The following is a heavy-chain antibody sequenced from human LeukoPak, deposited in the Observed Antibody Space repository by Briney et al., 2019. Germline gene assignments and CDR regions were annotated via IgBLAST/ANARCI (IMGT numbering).Heavy chain of an antibody. CDR1: GFTFSSYW. D-gene: IGHD6-13*01. CDR3: AGSPSVWRQQLVTPVY. V-gene: IGHV3-7*01. J-gene: IGHJ4*02. Sequence: GGSLRLSCAASGFTFSSYWMSWVRQAPGKGLEWVANIKQDGSEKYYVDSVKGRFTISRDNAKNSLYLQMNSLRAEDTAVYYCAGSPSVWRQQLVTPVYWGQGTLVTVSS. CDR2: IKQDGSEK.